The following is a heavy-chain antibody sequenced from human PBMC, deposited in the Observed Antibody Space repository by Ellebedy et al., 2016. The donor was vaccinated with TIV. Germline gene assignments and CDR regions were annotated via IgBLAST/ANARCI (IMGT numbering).Heavy chain of an antibody. CDR3: ATRVGYLGAFAVTYFDY. CDR1: GFIFSNYV. D-gene: IGHD2-21*01. CDR2: MAGYDGWT. Sequence: GESLKISCAASGFIFSNYVMAWVRQVPGKGLEWVSAMAGYDGWTFYADSVRGRFTISRDNSTNTLYLQMNSLRAEETAVYYCATRVGYLGAFAVTYFDYWGQGTLVTVSS. J-gene: IGHJ4*02. V-gene: IGHV3-23*01.